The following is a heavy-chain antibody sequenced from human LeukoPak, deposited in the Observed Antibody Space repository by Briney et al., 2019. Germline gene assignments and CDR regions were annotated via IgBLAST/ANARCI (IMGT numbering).Heavy chain of an antibody. CDR1: GFTFSSYS. CDR3: ARDGSRVHTPLDY. V-gene: IGHV3-21*01. Sequence: GGSLRLSCAASGFTFSSYSMNWVRQAPGKGLEWVSSISSSSYIYYADSVKGRFTISRDNAKNSLYLQMNSLRAEDTAVYYCARDGSRVHTPLDYWGQGTLVTVSS. J-gene: IGHJ4*02. CDR2: ISSSSYI. D-gene: IGHD1-26*01.